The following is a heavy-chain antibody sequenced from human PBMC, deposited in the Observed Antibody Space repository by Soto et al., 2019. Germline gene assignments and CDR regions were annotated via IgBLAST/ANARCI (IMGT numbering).Heavy chain of an antibody. Sequence: PLETRSLACTVSGGSIRTTYDYWGWIRQPPGKGLEWIATIYYTGSTYHNPSLKSRVTISVDTSKDQFSLRLSSVTAADTAVYYSARHLMVAKAVRFDPWGQRTRVT. CDR1: GGSIRTTYDY. CDR2: IYYTGST. CDR3: ARHLMVAKAVRFDP. D-gene: IGHD2-15*01. V-gene: IGHV4-39*01. J-gene: IGHJ5*02.